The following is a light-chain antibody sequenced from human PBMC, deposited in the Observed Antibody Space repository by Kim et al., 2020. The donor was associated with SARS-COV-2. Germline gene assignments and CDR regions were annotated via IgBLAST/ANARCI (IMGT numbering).Light chain of an antibody. CDR2: AAS. V-gene: IGKV1-39*01. J-gene: IGKJ1*01. CDR3: QQSYSTPRT. Sequence: ATVGDRVTITCRASQNIDNFLNWYQQKPGKAPNLLIYAASSLQSGVPSRFSGSGSGTDFTLTIGSLQPEDFATYYCQQSYSTPRTFGQGTKVDIK. CDR1: QNIDNF.